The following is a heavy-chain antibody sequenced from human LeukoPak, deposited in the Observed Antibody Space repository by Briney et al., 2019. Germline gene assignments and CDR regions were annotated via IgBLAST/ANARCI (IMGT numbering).Heavy chain of an antibody. J-gene: IGHJ6*02. CDR3: ARDTVKQWLGMYYYYYGMDV. Sequence: TSETLSLTCTVSGGSISSYYWSWIRQPPGKGLEWIGYIYYSGSTYYNPSLKSRVTISVDTSKNQFSLKLSSVTAADTAVYYCARDTVKQWLGMYYYYYGMDVWGQGTTVTVSS. CDR2: IYYSGST. D-gene: IGHD6-19*01. CDR1: GGSISSYY. V-gene: IGHV4-59*06.